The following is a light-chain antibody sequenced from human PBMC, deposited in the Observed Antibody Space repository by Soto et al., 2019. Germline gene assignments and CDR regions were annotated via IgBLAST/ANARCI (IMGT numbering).Light chain of an antibody. CDR1: QSVSSN. V-gene: IGKV3D-15*02. J-gene: IGKJ1*01. CDR2: AAS. CDR3: QQSHSSSPT. Sequence: EIVMTQSPATLSVSPGERATLSCRASQSVSSNLAWYQQKPGQAPRLLIYAASTRATGIPDRFSGSGSGTDFTLTITRLEPEDFAVFYCQQSHSSSPTFGQGTKVDIK.